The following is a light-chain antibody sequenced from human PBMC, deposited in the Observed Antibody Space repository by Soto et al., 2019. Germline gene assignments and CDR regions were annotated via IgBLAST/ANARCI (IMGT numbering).Light chain of an antibody. CDR3: QQYGSSPPIT. J-gene: IGKJ5*01. CDR2: GAS. V-gene: IGKV3-20*01. Sequence: EIVLTQSPGPLSLSPGERATLSCRTSQSVRSSHLAWYQQKPGQAPRLLIYGASSRATGIPDRFSGSGSGTDFTLTISRLEPEDFAVYYCQQYGSSPPITFGQGTRLEIK. CDR1: QSVRSSH.